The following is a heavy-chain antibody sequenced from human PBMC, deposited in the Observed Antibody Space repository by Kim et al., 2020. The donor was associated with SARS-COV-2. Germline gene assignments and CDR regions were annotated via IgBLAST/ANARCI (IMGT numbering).Heavy chain of an antibody. CDR3: AREISEETTYYFDY. CDR1: GGTFSSYA. Sequence: SVKVSCKASGGTFSSYAISWVRQAPGQGLEWMGRIIPILGIANYAQKFQGRVTITADKSTSTAYMELSSLRSEDTAVYYCAREISEETTYYFDYWGQGTLVTVSS. CDR2: IIPILGIA. J-gene: IGHJ4*02. V-gene: IGHV1-69*04.